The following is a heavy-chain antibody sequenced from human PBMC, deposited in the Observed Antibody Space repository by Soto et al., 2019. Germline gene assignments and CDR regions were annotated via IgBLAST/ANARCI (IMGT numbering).Heavy chain of an antibody. J-gene: IGHJ4*02. D-gene: IGHD6-6*01. CDR3: ARGSKGKNARYFDY. Sequence: GGSLRLSCAASGFTFSSYEMNWVRQAPGKGLEWVSYISSSGSTIYYADSVKGRFTISRDNAKNSLYLQMNSLRAEDTAVYYCARGSKGKNARYFDYWGQGTLVTVSS. CDR1: GFTFSSYE. V-gene: IGHV3-48*03. CDR2: ISSSGSTI.